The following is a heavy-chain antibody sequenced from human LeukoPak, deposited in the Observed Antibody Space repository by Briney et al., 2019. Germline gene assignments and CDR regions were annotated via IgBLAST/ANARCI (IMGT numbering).Heavy chain of an antibody. CDR1: GFTFSTRW. J-gene: IGHJ6*02. D-gene: IGHD1-26*01. V-gene: IGHV3-7*01. Sequence: GGSLRLSCAASGFTFSTRWMSWVRQAPGKGLEWVANINEDGSEKNYVESLKGRFTISRDNAKNSLYLQMNSLRAEDTALYYCARELGSYEGGYYGMDVWGQGTTVTVSS. CDR3: ARELGSYEGGYYGMDV. CDR2: INEDGSEK.